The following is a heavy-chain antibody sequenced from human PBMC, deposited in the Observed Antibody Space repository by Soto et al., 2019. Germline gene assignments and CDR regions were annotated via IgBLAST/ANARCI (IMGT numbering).Heavy chain of an antibody. D-gene: IGHD6-6*01. CDR1: GFTFSNSW. V-gene: IGHV3-74*01. CDR3: ARGSSSSFRY. Sequence: GGSLRLSCAASGFTFSNSWMHWVRQVSGKGLEWVSRINADGNSTSYADSVKGRFTISRDNAKNTLYLQMNSLRAEDTAVYYCARGSSSSFRYWGQGTLVTVSS. J-gene: IGHJ4*02. CDR2: INADGNST.